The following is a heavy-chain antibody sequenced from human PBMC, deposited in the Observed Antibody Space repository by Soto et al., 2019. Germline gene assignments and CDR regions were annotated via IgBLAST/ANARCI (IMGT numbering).Heavy chain of an antibody. CDR2: INPNSGGT. CDR3: ARYSSSSYDYYYYYYGMDV. Sequence: ASVKVSCKASGYTFTGYYMHWVRQAPGQGLEWMGWINPNSGGTNYAQKFQGRVTMTRDTSISTAYMELSRLRSDDTAVYYCARYSSSSYDYYYYYYGMDVWGQGTTVTVSS. D-gene: IGHD6-6*01. J-gene: IGHJ6*02. V-gene: IGHV1-2*02. CDR1: GYTFTGYY.